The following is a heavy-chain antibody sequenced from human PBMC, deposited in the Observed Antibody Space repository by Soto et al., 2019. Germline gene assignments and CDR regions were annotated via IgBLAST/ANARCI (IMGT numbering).Heavy chain of an antibody. D-gene: IGHD1-26*01. CDR1: RYTLTELS. Sequence: GASVKVSCKVSRYTLTELSMHWVRQAPGKGLEWMGGFDPEDGETIYAQKFQGRVTMTEDTSTDTAYMELSSLRSEDTAVYYCATDTGDGVVGATRYYYYYGMDVWGPGTTVTVSS. CDR3: ATDTGDGVVGATRYYYYYGMDV. J-gene: IGHJ6*02. CDR2: FDPEDGET. V-gene: IGHV1-24*01.